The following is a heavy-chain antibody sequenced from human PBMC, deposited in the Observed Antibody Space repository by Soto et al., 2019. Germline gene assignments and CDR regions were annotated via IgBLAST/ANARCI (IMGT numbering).Heavy chain of an antibody. CDR2: ISSSSSTI. CDR1: GFTFSSYS. CDR3: ARDFITGTMAASYYGMDV. J-gene: IGHJ6*02. Sequence: PGGSLRLSCAASGFTFSSYSMNWVRQAPGKGLEWASYISSSSSTIYYADSVKGRFTISRDNAKNSLYLQMNSLRDEDTAVYCCARDFITGTMAASYYGMDVWGQGTTVTVSS. D-gene: IGHD1-7*01. V-gene: IGHV3-48*02.